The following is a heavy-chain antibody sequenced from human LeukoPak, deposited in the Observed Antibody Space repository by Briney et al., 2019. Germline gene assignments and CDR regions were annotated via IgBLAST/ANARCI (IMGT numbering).Heavy chain of an antibody. Sequence: GRSLRLSCAASGFTFSSYGMHWVRQAPGKGLEWVAVIWYDGSNKYYADSVKGRFTISRDNSKNTLYLQMNSLRAEDTAVYYCARAYSGYTEFDYWGQGTLVTVSS. D-gene: IGHD5-12*01. V-gene: IGHV3-33*08. J-gene: IGHJ4*02. CDR3: ARAYSGYTEFDY. CDR1: GFTFSSYG. CDR2: IWYDGSNK.